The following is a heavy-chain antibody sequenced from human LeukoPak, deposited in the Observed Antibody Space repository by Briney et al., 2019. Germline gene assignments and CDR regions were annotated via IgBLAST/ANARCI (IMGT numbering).Heavy chain of an antibody. CDR2: IYPAGNT. Sequence: GGSLRLSCAASGLIVSSNYMTWVRQTPGKGLEWVSVIYPAGNTFFADSLKGRFTISRDNAKNSLYLQMNSLRAEDTAVYYCARDLSVITNDLTFDYWGQGTLVTVSS. D-gene: IGHD3-22*01. J-gene: IGHJ4*02. CDR1: GLIVSSNY. CDR3: ARDLSVITNDLTFDY. V-gene: IGHV3-53*01.